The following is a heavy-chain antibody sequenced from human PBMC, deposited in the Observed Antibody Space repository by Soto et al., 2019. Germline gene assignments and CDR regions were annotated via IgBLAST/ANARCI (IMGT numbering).Heavy chain of an antibody. D-gene: IGHD3-16*01. CDR2: ISHDGRNT. CDR1: GSDFNAYG. V-gene: IGHV3-30*18. J-gene: IGHJ6*04. Sequence: QVQLVESGGCVVQPGRSLRLSCAASGSDFNAYGMHWVRQAPGKGLEWVSVISHDGRNTYYGASAKGRCTISRDNSKNTPYLQKYTLSLEDTAGYNCANAVNIYVWGVPPADVWGKGTTVTVSS. CDR3: ANAVNIYVWGVPPADV.